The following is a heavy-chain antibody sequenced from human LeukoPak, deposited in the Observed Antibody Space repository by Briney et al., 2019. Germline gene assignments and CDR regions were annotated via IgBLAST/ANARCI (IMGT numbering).Heavy chain of an antibody. CDR2: ISGSGGST. D-gene: IGHD3-22*01. CDR3: AREGDYYDSSDAFDI. CDR1: GFTFSSYA. J-gene: IGHJ3*02. Sequence: AGGSLRLSCAASGFTFSSYAMSWVRQAPGKGLEWVSAISGSGGSTYYADSVKGRFTISRDNAKNSLYLQMNSLRAEDTAVYYCAREGDYYDSSDAFDIWGQGTMVTVSS. V-gene: IGHV3-23*01.